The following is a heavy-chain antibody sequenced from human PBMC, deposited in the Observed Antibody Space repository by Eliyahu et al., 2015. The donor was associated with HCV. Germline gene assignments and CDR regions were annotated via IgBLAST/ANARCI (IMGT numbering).Heavy chain of an antibody. V-gene: IGHV3-7*01. Sequence: EVQLVESGGGLVQPGGSLRLSCAASGFMFSKFWMSWIRQAPGKGPEWVATIKQDGSETYYVDSVKGRFTISRDNVKNTLFLQMNSLRAEDTALYYCARAWSLLSLDYWGQGTLVT. CDR2: IKQDGSET. D-gene: IGHD2-15*01. CDR3: ARAWSLLSLDY. J-gene: IGHJ4*02. CDR1: GFMFSKFW.